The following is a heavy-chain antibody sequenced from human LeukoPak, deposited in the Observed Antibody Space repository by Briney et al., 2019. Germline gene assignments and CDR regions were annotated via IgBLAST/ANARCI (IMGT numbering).Heavy chain of an antibody. CDR3: ARDRGYANFIDY. J-gene: IGHJ4*02. CDR1: GGSVSSGSYY. CDR2: IFYSGTT. D-gene: IGHD2-8*01. V-gene: IGHV4-61*01. Sequence: SETLSLTCTVSGGSVSSGSYYWSWIRQPPGKGLEWIGYIFYSGTTNYNPSLKSRVTISADTSKNQFSLKLSSVTAADTAVYHCARDRGYANFIDYWGQGTLLTVSS.